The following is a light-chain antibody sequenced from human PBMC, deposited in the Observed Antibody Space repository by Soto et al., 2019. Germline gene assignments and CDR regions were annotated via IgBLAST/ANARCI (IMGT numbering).Light chain of an antibody. Sequence: DIQMTQSPSTLSASVGDRVTITCRASQSISSWLAWYQQNPGKAPKLLIYDASSLESGVPSRFSGSGSGTEFPLTISSLQPDDVATYYCQQYNSWTFGQGTKLEIK. V-gene: IGKV1-5*01. CDR1: QSISSW. J-gene: IGKJ2*01. CDR2: DAS. CDR3: QQYNSWT.